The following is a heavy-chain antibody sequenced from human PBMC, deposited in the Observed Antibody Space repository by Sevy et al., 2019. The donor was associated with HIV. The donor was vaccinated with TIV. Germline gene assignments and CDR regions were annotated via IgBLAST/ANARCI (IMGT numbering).Heavy chain of an antibody. D-gene: IGHD6-19*01. CDR1: GYTFTGYY. CDR3: ARDPPYSIAVAGLVYGMDV. J-gene: IGHJ6*02. V-gene: IGHV1-2*06. Sequence: ASVKVSCKASGYTFTGYYMHWVRQAPGQGLEWMGRINPNSGGTNNAQKFQGRVTMTRDTSISTAYMELSRLRSDDTAVYYCARDPPYSIAVAGLVYGMDVWGQGTTVTVSS. CDR2: INPNSGGT.